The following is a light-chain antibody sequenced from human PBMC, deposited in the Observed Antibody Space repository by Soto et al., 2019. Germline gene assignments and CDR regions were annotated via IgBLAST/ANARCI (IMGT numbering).Light chain of an antibody. CDR3: QRRGSWIT. CDR1: QSVAEY. Sequence: ILFTQSPASLFLSEGERATLSCRASQSVAEYLAWYQQRPGQAPRLLIYDASHRATGIPARLSGSGSGTDFTLPIRSLEPEDFAVYYCQRRGSWITFGQGTRLEIK. V-gene: IGKV3-11*01. CDR2: DAS. J-gene: IGKJ5*01.